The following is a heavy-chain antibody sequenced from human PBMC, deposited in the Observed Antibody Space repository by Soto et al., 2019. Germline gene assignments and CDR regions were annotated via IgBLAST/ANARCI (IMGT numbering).Heavy chain of an antibody. J-gene: IGHJ6*02. CDR3: ARTDRDFYGLDV. CDR2: ISAAGDP. Sequence: EVQLVESGGGLVQPGGSLRLSCEASGFTFRNYDMHWVRQGTGKGLEWVSGISAAGDPDYADSVEGRFTISRENAQNSFFLQMHSLIVGDTAVYYCARTDRDFYGLDVWGQGTTVIASS. V-gene: IGHV3-13*05. CDR1: GFTFRNYD.